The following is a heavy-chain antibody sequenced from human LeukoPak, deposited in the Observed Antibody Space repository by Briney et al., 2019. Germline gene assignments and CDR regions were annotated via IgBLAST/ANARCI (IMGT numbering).Heavy chain of an antibody. CDR1: VYTFSSYA. D-gene: IGHD3/OR15-3a*01. CDR2: ISCSGGST. V-gene: IGHV3-23*01. J-gene: IGHJ4*02. Sequence: GVSLRLSCAASVYTFSSYAMLWVRHAPGKGLVGVSAISCSGGSTHYADAVKGRFTISRDNSKTMLSLQMTSLRAEDRVVYYCATSPAGDWLLDPGYYFDYWGQGTLVTVSS. CDR3: ATSPAGDWLLDPGYYFDY.